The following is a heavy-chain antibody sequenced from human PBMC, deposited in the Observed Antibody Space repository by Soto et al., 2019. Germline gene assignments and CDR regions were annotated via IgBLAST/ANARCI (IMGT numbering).Heavy chain of an antibody. CDR3: AKDQVAAAGHEFGMDV. V-gene: IGHV3-30*18. Sequence: GGSLRLSCAASGFIFSSYGMEWVRQAPGKGLEWVAVISYDGSNKYYADSVKGRFTISRDNSKNTLFLQMNSLRAEDTAVYYCAKDQVAAAGHEFGMDVWGQGTTVTVSS. CDR1: GFIFSSYG. CDR2: ISYDGSNK. J-gene: IGHJ6*02. D-gene: IGHD6-13*01.